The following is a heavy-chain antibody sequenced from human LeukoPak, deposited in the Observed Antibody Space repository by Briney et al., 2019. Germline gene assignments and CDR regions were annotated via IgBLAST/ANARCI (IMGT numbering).Heavy chain of an antibody. D-gene: IGHD6-19*01. CDR3: AKVPSSGWSPFDY. CDR2: ISYDGSNK. CDR1: GFTFSSYG. V-gene: IGHV3-30*18. J-gene: IGHJ4*02. Sequence: GGSLRLSCAASGFTFSSYGMHWVRRAPGKGLEWVAVISYDGSNKYYADSVKGRFTISRDNSKNTLYLQMNSLRAEDTAVYYCAKVPSSGWSPFDYWGQGTLVTVSS.